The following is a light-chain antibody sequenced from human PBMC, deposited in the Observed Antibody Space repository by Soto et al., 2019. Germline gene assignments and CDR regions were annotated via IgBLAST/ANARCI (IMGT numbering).Light chain of an antibody. Sequence: EIVMTQSPATLSVSPGEGATLSCRASQSVSSNLAWYQQKPGQAPRLLIYGASTRATGIPARFSGSGSGTDFTLTISSLPSEDFAVYYCQQYNNWPPLTFGGGTKVEIK. CDR3: QQYNNWPPLT. CDR1: QSVSSN. V-gene: IGKV3-15*01. CDR2: GAS. J-gene: IGKJ4*01.